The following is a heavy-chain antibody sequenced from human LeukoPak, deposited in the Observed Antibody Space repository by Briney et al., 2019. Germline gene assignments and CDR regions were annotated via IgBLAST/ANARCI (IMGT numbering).Heavy chain of an antibody. J-gene: IGHJ6*02. D-gene: IGHD6-25*01. V-gene: IGHV1-69*13. CDR2: TIPIFGTA. Sequence: SVKVSCKASGGTFSSYAISWVRQAPGQGLEWMGGTIPIFGTANYAQKFQGRVTITADESTSTAYMELSSLRSEDTAVYYCARSSRGHFHYYYYGMDVWGQGTTVTVSS. CDR1: GGTFSSYA. CDR3: ARSSRGHFHYYYYGMDV.